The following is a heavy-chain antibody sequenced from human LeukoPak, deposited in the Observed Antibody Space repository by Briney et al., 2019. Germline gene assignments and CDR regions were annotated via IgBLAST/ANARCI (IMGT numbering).Heavy chain of an antibody. CDR2: ISGSGGST. CDR1: GFTFSSYA. CDR3: AGSSSWYVVGMDV. Sequence: GGSLRLSCAASGFTFSSYAMSWVRQAPGKGLEWVSAISGSGGSTYYADSVKGRFTISRDNAKNSLYLQMNSLRAEDTAVYYCAGSSSWYVVGMDVWGQGTTVTVSS. D-gene: IGHD6-13*01. V-gene: IGHV3-23*01. J-gene: IGHJ6*02.